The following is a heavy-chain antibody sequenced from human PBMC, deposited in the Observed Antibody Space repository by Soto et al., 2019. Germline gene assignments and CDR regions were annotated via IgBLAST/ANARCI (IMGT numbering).Heavy chain of an antibody. J-gene: IGHJ4*02. V-gene: IGHV1-18*01. D-gene: IGHD3-9*01. Sequence: HLVQSAAEVKKPGASVKVSCKASGYVFLGYAITWVRQAPGHGLEWMGGISPHNGNTKYAQKFQGRMIMTTDTSTDTAYMELRSLISDDTATYYCATLDWRTFDVWGQGTLVTVSS. CDR3: ATLDWRTFDV. CDR1: GYVFLGYA. CDR2: ISPHNGNT.